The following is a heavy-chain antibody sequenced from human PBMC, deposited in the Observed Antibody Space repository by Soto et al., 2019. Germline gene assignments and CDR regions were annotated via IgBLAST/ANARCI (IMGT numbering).Heavy chain of an antibody. J-gene: IGHJ5*02. CDR2: ISSDGNNK. V-gene: IGHV3-30*18. CDR3: AKDLLPNTVTTCGS. CDR1: GFTVDSHG. D-gene: IGHD4-17*01. Sequence: QVQLVESRGGAVQPGRSLRLSCAAAGFTVDSHGMHWVRQAPGKGLEWVAVISSDGNNKYYADSVKGRFTISRDNFNNILYLQMSSLRAEDTAVYYCAKDLLPNTVTTCGSWGQGTLVTVCS.